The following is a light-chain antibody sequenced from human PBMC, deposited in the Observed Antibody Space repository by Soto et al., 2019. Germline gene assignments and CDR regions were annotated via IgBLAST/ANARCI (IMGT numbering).Light chain of an antibody. V-gene: IGKV3-11*01. J-gene: IGKJ5*01. CDR3: QQRSNWPLT. CDR1: QSVSSF. Sequence: EIVLTQSPATLSLSPGERATLSCRASQSVSSFLAWYQQKPGQAPRLLIYDASNRATGIPARFSGRGSGTDFTLTIRSLEPEDSAVYYCQQRSNWPLTFGLGTRLDMK. CDR2: DAS.